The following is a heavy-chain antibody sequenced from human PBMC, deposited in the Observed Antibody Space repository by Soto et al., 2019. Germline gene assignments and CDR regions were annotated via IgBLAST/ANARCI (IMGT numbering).Heavy chain of an antibody. V-gene: IGHV4-31*03. CDR3: ASGGVDPVYPPFDY. CDR2: IYYSGST. J-gene: IGHJ4*02. Sequence: TLSLTCTVSGGSISSGGYYWSWIRQHPGKGLEWIGYIYYSGSTYYNPSLKSRVTISVDTSKNQFSLKLSSVTAADTAVYYCASGGVDPVYPPFDYWGQGTLVTVSS. CDR1: GGSISSGGYY. D-gene: IGHD2-8*02.